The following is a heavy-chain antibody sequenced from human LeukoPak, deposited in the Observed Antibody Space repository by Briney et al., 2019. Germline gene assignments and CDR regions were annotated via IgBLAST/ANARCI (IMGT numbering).Heavy chain of an antibody. V-gene: IGHV3-21*01. CDR1: GFTSSKYN. CDR3: ARDYIAVAGTGGYFDY. J-gene: IGHJ4*02. CDR2: ISSSSSYI. D-gene: IGHD6-19*01. Sequence: PGGSLRLSCAASGFTSSKYNMNWVRQAPGKGLEWVSSISSSSSYIYYADSVKGRFTISRDNTKNSLSLQMNSLRAEDTAVYYCARDYIAVAGTGGYFDYWGQGTLVTVSS.